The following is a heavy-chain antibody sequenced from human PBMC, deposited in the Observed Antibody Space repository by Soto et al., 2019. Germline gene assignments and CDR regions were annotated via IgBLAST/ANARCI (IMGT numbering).Heavy chain of an antibody. CDR2: IVVGSGNT. CDR1: GFTFTSSA. CDR3: ASLADYYDSSGYKPLDY. J-gene: IGHJ4*02. D-gene: IGHD3-22*01. V-gene: IGHV1-58*01. Sequence: ASVKVSCKASGFTFTSSAVQWVRQARGQRLEWIGWIVVGSGNTNYAQKFQERVTITRDMSTSTAYMELSSPRSEDTAVYYCASLADYYDSSGYKPLDYWGQGTLVTVSS.